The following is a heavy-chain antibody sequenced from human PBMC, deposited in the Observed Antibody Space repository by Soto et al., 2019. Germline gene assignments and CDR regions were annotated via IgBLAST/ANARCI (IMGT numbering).Heavy chain of an antibody. CDR2: IYYSGTT. V-gene: IGHV4-30-4*01. J-gene: IGHJ6*02. Sequence: SETLSLTCTVSGGSVSSGDHYWSWIRQPPGKGLEWIGYIYYSGTTYYNPSLKSRVTISVDTSENQFSLKVNSVTAADTAVYYCARALIQLWPHYYYGMDVWGQGTTVTVSS. CDR1: GGSVSSGDHY. D-gene: IGHD5-18*01. CDR3: ARALIQLWPHYYYGMDV.